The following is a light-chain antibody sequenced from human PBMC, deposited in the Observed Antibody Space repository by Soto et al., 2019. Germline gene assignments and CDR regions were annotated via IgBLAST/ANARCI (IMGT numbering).Light chain of an antibody. Sequence: IVLPQSPATRYLSPGERAKRSFLASQSVSSNYLAWYQQKLGQAPRLLIYDASRRATGIPDGFSGSWSGTDFTLTISRLEPEDFVVYYCQQYGRSPAFGQGTKVDI. CDR1: QSVSSNY. CDR2: DAS. V-gene: IGKV3-20*01. J-gene: IGKJ1*01. CDR3: QQYGRSPA.